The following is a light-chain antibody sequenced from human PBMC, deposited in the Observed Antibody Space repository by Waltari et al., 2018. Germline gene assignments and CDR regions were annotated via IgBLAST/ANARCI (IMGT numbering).Light chain of an antibody. Sequence: IVLTQSPGTLSLSPGQRATLSCRASQSVSSSYLAWYQQKPGQAPRLLIYGASSRATGIPDRFSGSGSGTDFTLTISRLEPEDFAVYYCQQFGRTFGQGTKVEIK. CDR1: QSVSSSY. CDR3: QQFGRT. V-gene: IGKV3-20*01. J-gene: IGKJ1*01. CDR2: GAS.